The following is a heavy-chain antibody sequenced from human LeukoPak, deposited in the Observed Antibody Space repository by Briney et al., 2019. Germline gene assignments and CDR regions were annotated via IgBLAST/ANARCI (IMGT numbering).Heavy chain of an antibody. J-gene: IGHJ4*02. CDR1: GFTFINYW. CDR2: IKQDGSEK. V-gene: IGHV3-7*01. CDR3: ARDKVVGATSLDY. Sequence: GGSLRLSCVASGFTFINYWMSWVRQAPGTGPEWVANIKQDGSEKYYVDSVKGRFTISRDNAKNSLYLQMDSLRAEDTAVYYCARDKVVGATSLDYWGQGTLVTVSS. D-gene: IGHD1-26*01.